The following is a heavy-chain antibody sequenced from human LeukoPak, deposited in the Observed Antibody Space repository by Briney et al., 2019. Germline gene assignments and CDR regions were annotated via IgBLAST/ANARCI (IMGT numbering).Heavy chain of an antibody. CDR3: TRGRGTDY. D-gene: IGHD1-14*01. Sequence: GGSLRLSCAASGFTFSSYNMNWVRQAPGKGLEWVSYISSSNGTIYYADSVKGRFTISRDNAKNSLYLQMNSLRDEDTAVYFCTRGRGTDYWGQGTLVTVSS. CDR2: ISSSNGTI. J-gene: IGHJ4*02. CDR1: GFTFSSYN. V-gene: IGHV3-48*02.